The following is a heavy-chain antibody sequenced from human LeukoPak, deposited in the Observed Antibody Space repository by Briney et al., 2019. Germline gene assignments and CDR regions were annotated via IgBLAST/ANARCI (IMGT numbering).Heavy chain of an antibody. D-gene: IGHD4-17*01. CDR3: ARGPYGDDSNGYYGMDV. J-gene: IGHJ6*02. CDR1: GFSFNNYA. Sequence: PGGSLRLSCAASGFSFNNYAMHWVRQAPGKGLEWVALISYDGSNKYYADSVKGRFTISRDNSKNTLYLQMNSLRAEDTAVYYCARGPYGDDSNGYYGMDVWGQGTTVTVSS. CDR2: ISYDGSNK. V-gene: IGHV3-30*14.